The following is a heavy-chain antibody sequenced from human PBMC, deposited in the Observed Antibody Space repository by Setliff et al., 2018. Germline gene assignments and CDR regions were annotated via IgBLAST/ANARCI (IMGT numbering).Heavy chain of an antibody. V-gene: IGHV1-46*01. CDR3: ARYITGTTPADY. CDR1: GHSLTSNH. Sequence: GASVKVSCKASGHSLTSNHFHWGRQAPGKGLEWMGTINPNDGYTIYAPAFQGRVAMTTDTSTGTAYMELSGLTSADTAVYYCARYITGTTPADYWGQGTLVTVSS. D-gene: IGHD1-7*01. CDR2: INPNDGYT. J-gene: IGHJ4*02.